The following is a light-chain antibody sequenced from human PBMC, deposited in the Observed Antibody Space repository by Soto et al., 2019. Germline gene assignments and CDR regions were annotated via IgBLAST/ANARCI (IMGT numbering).Light chain of an antibody. CDR3: QHYGRSPPSWT. Sequence: EIVLTQSPGTLSLSPGERATLSCRASQSVSSNYLAWYQQKPGQPPRLLISDASSRATGIPDRFSGSGSGTEVTLTISGLEPEDFAVYDCQHYGRSPPSWTFGQGTKVEIK. V-gene: IGKV3-20*01. J-gene: IGKJ1*01. CDR1: QSVSSNY. CDR2: DAS.